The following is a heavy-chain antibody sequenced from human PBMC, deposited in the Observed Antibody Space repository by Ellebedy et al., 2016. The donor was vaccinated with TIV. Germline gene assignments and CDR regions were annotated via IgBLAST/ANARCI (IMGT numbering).Heavy chain of an antibody. CDR3: ARGPHFVWGSYRPQAYFFDN. CDR1: GGTFSSYA. D-gene: IGHD3-16*02. J-gene: IGHJ4*02. V-gene: IGHV1-69*06. Sequence: AASVKVSCKASGGTFSSYAISWVRQAPGQGLEWMGGIIPIFGTANYTQKFQDRVTITADKSTSTGYMELRSLRSEDTAVYYCARGPHFVWGSYRPQAYFFDNWGQGSLVTVSS. CDR2: IIPIFGTA.